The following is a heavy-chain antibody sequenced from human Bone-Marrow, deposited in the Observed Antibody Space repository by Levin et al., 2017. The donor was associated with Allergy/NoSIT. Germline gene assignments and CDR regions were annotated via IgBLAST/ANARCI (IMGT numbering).Heavy chain of an antibody. Sequence: GGSLRLSCAASGFTFSSYSMNWVRQAPGKGLEWVSYISSSSSTIYYADSVKGRFTISRDNAKNSLYLQMNSLRDEDTAVYYCARVVVGAVERGAFDIWGQGTMVTVSS. CDR2: ISSSSSTI. J-gene: IGHJ3*02. V-gene: IGHV3-48*02. CDR1: GFTFSSYS. D-gene: IGHD1-26*01. CDR3: ARVVVGAVERGAFDI.